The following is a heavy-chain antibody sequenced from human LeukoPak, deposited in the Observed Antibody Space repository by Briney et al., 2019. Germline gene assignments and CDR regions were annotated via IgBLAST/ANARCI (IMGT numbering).Heavy chain of an antibody. CDR3: ATYNSIKGREFQH. CDR1: GFTFSSYW. D-gene: IGHD3-22*01. Sequence: GGSLRLSCAASGFTFSSYWMSWVRQAPGQGLKWGANIKQDGREKDYVDSVKVRFTISRANAKNSLYLQMNSLKVTDTANYDSATYNSIKGREFQHWGQGNLVTGSS. CDR2: IKQDGREK. V-gene: IGHV3-7*01. J-gene: IGHJ1*01.